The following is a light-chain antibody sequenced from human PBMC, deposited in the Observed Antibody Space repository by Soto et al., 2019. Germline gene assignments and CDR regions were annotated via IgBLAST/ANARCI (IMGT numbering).Light chain of an antibody. Sequence: TRIPCTRSLCQMSRAPLPFVSSQSVKSSYLAWYQQKPGQAPKLLIHAASTRATGIPDRFSGRGSGTDCTLTISYVQPEDVAVDYCQKGNTCPLLFGEGTKVDIK. V-gene: IGKV3D-7*01. CDR1: QSVKSSY. CDR2: AAS. CDR3: QKGNTCPLL. J-gene: IGKJ1*01.